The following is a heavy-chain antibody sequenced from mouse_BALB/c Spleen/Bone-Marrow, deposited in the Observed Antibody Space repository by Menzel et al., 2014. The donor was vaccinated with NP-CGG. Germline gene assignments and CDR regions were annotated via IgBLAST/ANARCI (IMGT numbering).Heavy chain of an antibody. V-gene: IGHV14-3*02. CDR2: IDPANGHT. Sequence: VQLQQSGAELVKPGASVKLSCTASGFNIKDTYMYWVKQRPEQGLEWIGRIDPANGHTIYDPKFQGKATITADTSSNTAYLQLSSLTSEDTAVYYCAVYGYAMDYWGLGTSVTVSS. CDR3: AVYGYAMDY. J-gene: IGHJ4*01. D-gene: IGHD1-1*01. CDR1: GFNIKDTY.